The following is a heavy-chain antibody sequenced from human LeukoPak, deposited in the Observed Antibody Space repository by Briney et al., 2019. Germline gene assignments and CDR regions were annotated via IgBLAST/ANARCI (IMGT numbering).Heavy chain of an antibody. CDR2: ISSGSTI. CDR3: ARTYCSSTSCQGAYWYFDL. J-gene: IGHJ2*01. D-gene: IGHD2-2*01. Sequence: PGGSLRLSCAASGFTFSDYYMSWIRQAPGKGLEWVSYISSGSTIYYADSVKGRFTISRDNAKNSLYLQMNSLRAEDTAVYYCARTYCSSTSCQGAYWYFDLWGRGALVTVSS. V-gene: IGHV3-11*04. CDR1: GFTFSDYY.